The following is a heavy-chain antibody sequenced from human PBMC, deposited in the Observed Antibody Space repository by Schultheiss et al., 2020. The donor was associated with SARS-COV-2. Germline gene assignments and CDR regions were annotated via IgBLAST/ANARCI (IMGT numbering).Heavy chain of an antibody. Sequence: SETLSLTCDVSGGSVSDHNWWGWVRQPPGKGLEWIGEIFHSGSTNYNPSLQSRVTISVDKSKNQFSLELRSVTAADTAVYYCTRPYSYRMDVWGKGTTVTVSS. V-gene: IGHV4-4*02. CDR2: IFHSGST. CDR3: TRPYSYRMDV. J-gene: IGHJ6*04. CDR1: GGSVSDHNW.